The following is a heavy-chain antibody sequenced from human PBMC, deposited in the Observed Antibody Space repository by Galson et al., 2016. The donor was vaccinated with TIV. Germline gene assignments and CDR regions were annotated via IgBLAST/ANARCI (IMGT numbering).Heavy chain of an antibody. V-gene: IGHV3-9*01. J-gene: IGHJ3*01. CDR1: GFSFGDYA. Sequence: SLRLSCAASGFSFGDYAMHWVRQAPGKGLEWVSGINWNSGSVDFADSVKGRFTISRDNAKNSLYLQMNSLRGEDTAMYYCAKAKSIFGVVPHRAFAVWGQGTTVTVSS. CDR2: INWNSGSV. CDR3: AKAKSIFGVVPHRAFAV. D-gene: IGHD3-3*01.